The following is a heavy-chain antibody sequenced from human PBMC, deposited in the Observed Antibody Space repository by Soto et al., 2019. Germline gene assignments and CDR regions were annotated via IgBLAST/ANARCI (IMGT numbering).Heavy chain of an antibody. CDR2: INSKPDGGTT. V-gene: IGHV3-15*07. J-gene: IGHJ6*02. CDR1: GFTFSNAW. CDR3: TGAPDCSGGSCYGYYYYGMDV. D-gene: IGHD2-15*01. Sequence: EVQLVESGGGLVKPGGSLRLSCAASGFTFSNAWMNWVRQAPGKGLEWVGRINSKPDGGTTDYAAPVKGRFTISRDDSKNTLYLQMNSLKTEDTAVYYCTGAPDCSGGSCYGYYYYGMDVWGQGTTVTVSS.